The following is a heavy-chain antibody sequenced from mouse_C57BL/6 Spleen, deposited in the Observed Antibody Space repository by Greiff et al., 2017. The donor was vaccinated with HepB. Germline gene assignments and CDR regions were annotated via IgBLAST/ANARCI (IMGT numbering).Heavy chain of an antibody. J-gene: IGHJ3*01. CDR2: IDPSDSET. CDR3: ASGYYYGSSSFAY. V-gene: IGHV1-52*01. D-gene: IGHD1-1*01. CDR1: GYTFTSYW. Sequence: QVQLQQPGAELVRPGSSVKLSCKASGYTFTSYWMHWVKQRPIQGLEWIGNIDPSDSETHYNQKFKDKATLTVDKSSSTAYMQLSSLTSEDSAVYYCASGYYYGSSSFAYWGQGTLVTVSA.